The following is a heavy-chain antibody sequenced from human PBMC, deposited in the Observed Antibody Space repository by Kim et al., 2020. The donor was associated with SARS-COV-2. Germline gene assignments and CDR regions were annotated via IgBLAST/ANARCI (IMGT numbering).Heavy chain of an antibody. J-gene: IGHJ4*02. Sequence: ASVKVSCKASGYKWTNHGMSWVRQAPGQGPEWMGWISTFNGNTKHAQKFQDRVTMTTDTSTSTAYMELRNLRVDDTAIYYCARDPTGVNRIDYWGQGTLVTVSS. CDR2: ISTFNGNT. V-gene: IGHV1-18*01. CDR1: GYKWTNHG. CDR3: ARDPTGVNRIDY. D-gene: IGHD7-27*01.